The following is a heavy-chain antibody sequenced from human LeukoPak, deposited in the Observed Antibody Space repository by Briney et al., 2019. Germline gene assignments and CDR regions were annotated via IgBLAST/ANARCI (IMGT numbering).Heavy chain of an antibody. D-gene: IGHD4-23*01. CDR2: INWNGGST. Sequence: GGSLRLSCAGSGFTFNNYGIHWVRQAPGKGLEWVSGINWNGGSTGYADSVKGRFTISRDNSRNALYLQLSRLRVDDTAFYYCPKPLLTPGNWGPGTLVTVSS. J-gene: IGHJ4*02. V-gene: IGHV3-20*04. CDR1: GFTFNNYG. CDR3: PKPLLTPGN.